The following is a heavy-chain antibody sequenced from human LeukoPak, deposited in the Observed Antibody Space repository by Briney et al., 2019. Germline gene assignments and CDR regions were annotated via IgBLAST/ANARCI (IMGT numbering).Heavy chain of an antibody. CDR1: GFTFSSYA. D-gene: IGHD5-24*01. Sequence: GRSLRLSCAAYGFTFSSYAMHWVRQAPGKGLEWVAVISYDGSNKYYADSVKGRFTISRDNSKNTLYLQMNSLRAEDTAVYYCARDPEVSGEMATIGTFGYWGQGTLVTVSS. V-gene: IGHV3-30-3*01. CDR3: ARDPEVSGEMATIGTFGY. CDR2: ISYDGSNK. J-gene: IGHJ4*02.